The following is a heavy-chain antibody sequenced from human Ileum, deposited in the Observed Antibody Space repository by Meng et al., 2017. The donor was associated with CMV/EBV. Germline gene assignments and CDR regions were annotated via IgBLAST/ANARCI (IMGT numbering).Heavy chain of an antibody. Sequence: SVSGGSGSSGGYYWNWIRQDPGKGLDWIGYIFHSGSTYYNPSLRSRLTISMDTSKDQFSLKLTSVTAADTAVYYCAGGTDSRKPGHWGQGILVTVSS. CDR1: GGSGSSGGYY. D-gene: IGHD3-22*01. CDR2: IFHSGST. CDR3: AGGTDSRKPGH. V-gene: IGHV4-31*03. J-gene: IGHJ4*02.